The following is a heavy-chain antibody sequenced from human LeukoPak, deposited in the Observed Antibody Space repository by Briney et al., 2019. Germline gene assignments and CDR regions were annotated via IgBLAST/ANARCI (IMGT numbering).Heavy chain of an antibody. CDR2: INPNSGGT. V-gene: IGHV1-2*02. CDR1: GYTFTGYY. J-gene: IGHJ6*02. D-gene: IGHD6-19*01. Sequence: ASVKVSCKASGYTFTGYYMHWVRQAPGQGLEWMGWINPNSGGTNYAQKFQGRVTMTRDTSISTAYMELSRLRSDDTAVYYCARDQGIAVAGTYYYYGMDVWGQGTTVTVSS. CDR3: ARDQGIAVAGTYYYYGMDV.